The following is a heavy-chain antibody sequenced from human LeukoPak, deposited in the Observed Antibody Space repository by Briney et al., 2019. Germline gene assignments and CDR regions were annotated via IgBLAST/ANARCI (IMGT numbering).Heavy chain of an antibody. CDR3: AGGRGFLIYS. Sequence: GGSLRLSCAASGFTFSSYCMNWVRQAPGKGLEWVANIKQDGSEKYYVVSVKGRFTISRDNAKISLYLQMNSLRDEDAAVYDCAGGRGFLIYSWGQGTLVTVSS. J-gene: IGHJ4*02. CDR2: IKQDGSEK. D-gene: IGHD3/OR15-3a*01. CDR1: GFTFSSYC. V-gene: IGHV3-7*01.